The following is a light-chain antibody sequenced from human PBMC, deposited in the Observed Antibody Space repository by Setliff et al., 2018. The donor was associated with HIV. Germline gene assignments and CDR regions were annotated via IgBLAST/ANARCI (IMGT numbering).Light chain of an antibody. CDR3: CSYAGTYTYI. V-gene: IGLV2-14*03. Sequence: QSALTQPASVSGSPGQSITISCTGTSSDVGGYNYVSWYQQHPGKAPKLMIYDVRNRPSGVSNRFSGSKSGNTASLTISGLQSEDEAVYYCCSYAGTYTYIFGTGTKVTVL. CDR1: SSDVGGYNY. J-gene: IGLJ1*01. CDR2: DVR.